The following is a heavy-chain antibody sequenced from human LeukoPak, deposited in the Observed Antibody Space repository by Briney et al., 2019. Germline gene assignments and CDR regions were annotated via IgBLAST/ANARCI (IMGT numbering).Heavy chain of an antibody. Sequence: GGSLRLSCAASGFTFSSYGMHWVRQAPGKGLEWVAVISYDESNKYYADSVKGRFTISRDNSKNTLYLQMNSLRAEDTAVYYCAKEGSIFGVVIRPYYFDYWGQGTLVTVSS. J-gene: IGHJ4*02. CDR1: GFTFSSYG. CDR2: ISYDESNK. CDR3: AKEGSIFGVVIRPYYFDY. V-gene: IGHV3-30*18. D-gene: IGHD3-3*01.